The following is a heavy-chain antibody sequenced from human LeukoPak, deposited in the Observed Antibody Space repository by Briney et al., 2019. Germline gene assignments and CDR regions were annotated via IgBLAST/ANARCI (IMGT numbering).Heavy chain of an antibody. Sequence: GESLKISCKGSGYSFTSYWIGWVRQMPGKGLEWMGIIYPGDSDTRYSPSFQDQVTISADKSISTAYLQWSSLKASDTAMYYCARHEGPPLRGSYNWFDPWGQGTLVTVSS. V-gene: IGHV5-51*01. CDR2: IYPGDSDT. CDR1: GYSFTSYW. J-gene: IGHJ5*02. D-gene: IGHD3-3*01. CDR3: ARHEGPPLRGSYNWFDP.